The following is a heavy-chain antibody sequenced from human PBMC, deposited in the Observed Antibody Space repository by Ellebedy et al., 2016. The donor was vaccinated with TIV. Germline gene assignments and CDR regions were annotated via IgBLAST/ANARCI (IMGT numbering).Heavy chain of an antibody. CDR2: IFPLDSDT. CDR3: ARSLAGYGYIDS. D-gene: IGHD5-12*01. J-gene: IGHJ4*02. CDR1: GYNFATYW. V-gene: IGHV5-51*01. Sequence: GESLKISCKASGYNFATYWIGWLRQTPGKGLEWMGIIFPLDSDTRYSPSFQGQVTISADRTLNTAYLQWSSLRASETAMYYCARSLAGYGYIDSWGQGTLVNVSS.